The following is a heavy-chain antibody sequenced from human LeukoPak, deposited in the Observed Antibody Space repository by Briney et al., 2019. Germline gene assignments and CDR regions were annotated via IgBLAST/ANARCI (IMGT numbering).Heavy chain of an antibody. Sequence: GGSLRLSCAASGFIFSSYSMSWVRQAPGKGLEWVSVITSSGGNTYYADSVKGRFTISRDNSKNTLYLQMNSLRAEDTAVYYCAKVWRYDSGSSGDYWGQGTLVTVSS. D-gene: IGHD3-10*01. CDR3: AKVWRYDSGSSGDY. J-gene: IGHJ4*02. CDR1: GFIFSSYS. V-gene: IGHV3-23*01. CDR2: ITSSGGNT.